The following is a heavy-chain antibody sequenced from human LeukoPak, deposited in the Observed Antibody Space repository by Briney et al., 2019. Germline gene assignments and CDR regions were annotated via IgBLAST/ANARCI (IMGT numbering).Heavy chain of an antibody. Sequence: GESLKISCKGSGYSFTSYWIGWVRPMPGKGLEWMGIIYPGDSDTRYSPSFQGQVTISADKSISTAYLQWSSLKASDTAMYYCARHPIVVVPAAIGAFDIWGQGTMVTVSS. D-gene: IGHD2-2*02. J-gene: IGHJ3*02. V-gene: IGHV5-51*01. CDR2: IYPGDSDT. CDR3: ARHPIVVVPAAIGAFDI. CDR1: GYSFTSYW.